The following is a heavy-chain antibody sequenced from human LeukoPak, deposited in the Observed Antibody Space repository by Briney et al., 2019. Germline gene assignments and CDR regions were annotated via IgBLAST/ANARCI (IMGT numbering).Heavy chain of an antibody. CDR2: IGGSGGST. Sequence: PGGSPRLSCAASGFTFSSYDMSWVRQAPGKGLEWVSAIGGSGGSTYYADSVKGRFTISRDNSKNTLYLQMNSLRAEDTAVYYCAKDSPPVPQDYYDSICYFDYWGQGTLVTVSS. D-gene: IGHD3-22*01. CDR3: AKDSPPVPQDYYDSICYFDY. J-gene: IGHJ4*02. V-gene: IGHV3-23*01. CDR1: GFTFSSYD.